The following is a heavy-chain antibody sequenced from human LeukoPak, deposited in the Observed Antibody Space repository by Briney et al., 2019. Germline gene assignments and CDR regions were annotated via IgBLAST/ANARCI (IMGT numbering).Heavy chain of an antibody. CDR1: GYTFTSYG. CDR3: AITALQDYNNYWSDY. D-gene: IGHD5-24*01. V-gene: IGHV1-18*01. Sequence: ASVKVSCKASGYTFTSYGISWVRRAPGQGLEWMGWISAYNGNTNYAQKLQGRVTMTTDTSTSTAYMELRRLISDDTAIYYCAITALQDYNNYWSDYWGQGSLVTVSS. J-gene: IGHJ4*02. CDR2: ISAYNGNT.